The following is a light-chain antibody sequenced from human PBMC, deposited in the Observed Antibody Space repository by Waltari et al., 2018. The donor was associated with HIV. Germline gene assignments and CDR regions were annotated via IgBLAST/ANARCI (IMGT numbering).Light chain of an antibody. CDR2: GAS. J-gene: IGKJ2*01. V-gene: IGKV1-9*01. Sequence: DIQLTQSPSFLSASVGDRVTITCRVSQGISSYLAWYQQKPGKVPKLLIYGASTLQSGAPSRFSGSGSGTEFTLTINSLQPEDFATYYCQQANSYPVTFGQGTKLEIK. CDR3: QQANSYPVT. CDR1: QGISSY.